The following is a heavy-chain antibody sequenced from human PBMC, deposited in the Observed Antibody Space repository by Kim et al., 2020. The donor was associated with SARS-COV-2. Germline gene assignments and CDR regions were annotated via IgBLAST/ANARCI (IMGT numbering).Heavy chain of an antibody. CDR2: IYYSGST. CDR1: GGSISSYY. CDR3: ARGSTYYYDSSGYLDY. V-gene: IGHV4-59*01. Sequence: SETLSLTCTVSGGSISSYYWSWIRQPPGKGLEWIGYIYYSGSTNYNSSLKSRVTISVDTSKNQFSLKLSSVTAADTAVYYCARGSTYYYDSSGYLDYWGQGTLVTVSS. D-gene: IGHD3-22*01. J-gene: IGHJ4*02.